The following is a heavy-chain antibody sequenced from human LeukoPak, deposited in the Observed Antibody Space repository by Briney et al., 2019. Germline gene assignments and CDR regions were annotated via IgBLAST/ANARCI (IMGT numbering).Heavy chain of an antibody. J-gene: IGHJ4*02. Sequence: GGSLRLSCAASGFTFSSYAMSWVREAPGKGLEWVSAISGSGGSTYYADSVKGRFNISRDNSKNTLYLPMNSLRAEDTAVYYCAKDAHSGTSDYWGQGTLVTVSS. V-gene: IGHV3-23*01. CDR3: AKDAHSGTSDY. CDR1: GFTFSSYA. D-gene: IGHD2-2*01. CDR2: ISGSGGST.